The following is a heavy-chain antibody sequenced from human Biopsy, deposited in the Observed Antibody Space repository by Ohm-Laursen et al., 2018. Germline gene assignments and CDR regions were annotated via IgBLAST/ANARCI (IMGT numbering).Heavy chain of an antibody. J-gene: IGHJ6*02. V-gene: IGHV4-34*01. CDR3: VRGVDYYDPYHYYALDV. D-gene: IGHD3-22*01. CDR1: GEPFNGYY. CDR2: INHSGRT. Sequence: GTLSLTCAVCGEPFNGYYWSWIRQTPGKGLEWIGEINHSGRTNYNPSLKSRVTISVDTSKNQFSLKVRSVTAADTAVYYCVRGVDYYDPYHYYALDVWGQGTTVTVSS.